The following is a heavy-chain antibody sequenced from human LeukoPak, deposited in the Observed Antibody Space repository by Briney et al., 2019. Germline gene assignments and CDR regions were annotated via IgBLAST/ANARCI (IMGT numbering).Heavy chain of an antibody. V-gene: IGHV1-8*01. Sequence: ASVKVSCKASVYTFTSYDINWVRQATGQGLEWMGWMNPNSGNTGYAQKFQGRVTMTRNTSISTAYMELSSLRSEDTAVYYCARELLWFGEPPYNWFDPWGQGTLVTVSS. CDR1: VYTFTSYD. CDR2: MNPNSGNT. CDR3: ARELLWFGEPPYNWFDP. D-gene: IGHD3-10*01. J-gene: IGHJ5*02.